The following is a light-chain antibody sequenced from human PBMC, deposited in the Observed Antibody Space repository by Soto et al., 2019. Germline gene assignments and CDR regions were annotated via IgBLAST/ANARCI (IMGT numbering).Light chain of an antibody. CDR3: CSCVSGSPFDVL. Sequence: QAVVTQPASVSGSPGQSITISCTGTGSALVNYNLVSWYQQPPGQAPRLVIYESTKRPSGVSDRFSGSKSGNTASLTISGLQAEDEADYYCCSCVSGSPFDVLFGGGTQLTVL. V-gene: IGLV2-23*01. J-gene: IGLJ3*02. CDR1: GSALVNYNL. CDR2: EST.